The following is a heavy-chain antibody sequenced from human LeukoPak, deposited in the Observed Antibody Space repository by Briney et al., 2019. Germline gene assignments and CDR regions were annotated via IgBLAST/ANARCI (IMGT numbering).Heavy chain of an antibody. V-gene: IGHV3-23*01. J-gene: IGHJ4*02. CDR1: GFTFSTYA. D-gene: IGHD3-22*01. CDR3: AKVWMGMIVVYYFDY. Sequence: GGSLRLPCAASGFTFSTYAMSWVRQAPGKGLEWVSAISGSGGSTYYADSVMGRFTISRDNSKNTLYLHMNTLRAEDTAVYYCAKVWMGMIVVYYFDYWGQGTLVTVSS. CDR2: ISGSGGST.